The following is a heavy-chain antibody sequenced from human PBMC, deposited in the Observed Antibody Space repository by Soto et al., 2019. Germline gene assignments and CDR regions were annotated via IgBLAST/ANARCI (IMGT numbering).Heavy chain of an antibody. CDR1: NGSFSVYY. Sequence: SETLSLTGAVYNGSFSVYYWTWIRQTPGKGLEWIGEINHSGSTNYNPSLKSRVAISVDTSKNQFSLKLSSVTAADTAVYFCARDSTRRGACDIWAKGQWSPSPQ. CDR3: ARDSTRRGACDI. D-gene: IGHD3-22*01. J-gene: IGHJ3*02. V-gene: IGHV4-34*01. CDR2: INHSGST.